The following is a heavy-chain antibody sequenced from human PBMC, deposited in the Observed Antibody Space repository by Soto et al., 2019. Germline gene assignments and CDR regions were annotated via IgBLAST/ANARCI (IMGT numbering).Heavy chain of an antibody. Sequence: QVQLQESGPGLVKPSQTLSLTCTVSGGSISSGDYYWSWIRQPPGKGLEWIGFIYYSGGTYYKPSLKSRVTISVDTSKNKCSLNLSSVTAADTAVYYCARASTGELWVYANWFDPWGPGTLVTVSS. V-gene: IGHV4-30-4*01. CDR1: GGSISSGDYY. CDR3: ARASTGELWVYANWFDP. J-gene: IGHJ5*02. D-gene: IGHD3-16*01. CDR2: IYYSGGT.